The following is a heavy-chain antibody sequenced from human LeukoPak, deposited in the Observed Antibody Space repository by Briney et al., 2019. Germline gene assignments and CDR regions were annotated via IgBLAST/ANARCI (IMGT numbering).Heavy chain of an antibody. CDR2: FDPGDGET. CDR1: GYTLTELS. V-gene: IGHV1-24*01. D-gene: IGHD3-22*01. Sequence: ASVKVSCKVSGYTLTELSMHWVRQAPGKGLEWMGGFDPGDGETIYAQKFQGRVTMTEDTSTDTAYMELSSLRSDDTAVYYCARDVARARYYYDSSGYPHFDYWGQGTLVTVSS. CDR3: ARDVARARYYYDSSGYPHFDY. J-gene: IGHJ4*02.